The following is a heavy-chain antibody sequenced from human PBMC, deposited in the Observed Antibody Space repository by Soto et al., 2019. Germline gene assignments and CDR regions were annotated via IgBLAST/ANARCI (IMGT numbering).Heavy chain of an antibody. CDR3: ARDPGYSSSSNWFDP. D-gene: IGHD6-6*01. CDR1: GYTFTSYG. V-gene: IGHV1-18*04. J-gene: IGHJ5*02. Sequence: GASVKVSCKASGYTFTSYGISWVRQAPGQGLEWMGWISAYNGNTNYAQKLQGRVTMTTDTSTSTAYMELRSLRSDDTAVYYCARDPGYSSSSNWFDPWGQGXLVTVYS. CDR2: ISAYNGNT.